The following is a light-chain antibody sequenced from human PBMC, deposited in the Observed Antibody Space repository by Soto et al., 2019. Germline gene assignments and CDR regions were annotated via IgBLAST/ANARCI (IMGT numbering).Light chain of an antibody. CDR1: RIVTNIY. J-gene: IGKJ5*01. Sequence: EILLTHSPGTLSLSPGERATLACRADRIVTNIYLALYQHKPGQAPILLIYGASRRATGIPGSFSCSGSGTDFTLTISSLEPEDCAVYFCQKYGSSPVPFGQGPRLEIK. CDR3: QKYGSSPVP. CDR2: GAS. V-gene: IGKV3-20*01.